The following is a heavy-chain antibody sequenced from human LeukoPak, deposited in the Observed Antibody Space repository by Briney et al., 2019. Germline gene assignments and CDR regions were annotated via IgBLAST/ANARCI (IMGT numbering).Heavy chain of an antibody. CDR3: AREGHGDYVVDY. CDR1: GYTFTSYG. CDR2: ISAYNGNT. V-gene: IGHV1-18*01. Sequence: GASVKVSCKASGYTFTSYGISWVRQAPGQGLEWMGWISAYNGNTNYAQKLQGRVTMTTDTSTSTVYMELSSLRSEDTAVYYCAREGHGDYVVDYWGQGTLVTVSS. D-gene: IGHD4-17*01. J-gene: IGHJ4*02.